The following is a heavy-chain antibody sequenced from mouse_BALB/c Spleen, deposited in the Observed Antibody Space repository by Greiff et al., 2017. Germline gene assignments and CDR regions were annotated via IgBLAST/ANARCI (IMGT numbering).Heavy chain of an antibody. CDR2: ISSGSSTI. V-gene: IGHV5-17*02. CDR3: ARFISYAMDY. CDR1: GFTFSSFG. Sequence: DVMLVASGGGLVQPGGSRKLSCAASGFTFSSFGMHWVRQAPEKGLEWVAYISSGSSTIYYADTVKGRFTSSRDNPKNTLFLQMTSLRSEDTAMYYCARFISYAMDYWGQGTSVTVSA. D-gene: IGHD1-1*01. J-gene: IGHJ4*01.